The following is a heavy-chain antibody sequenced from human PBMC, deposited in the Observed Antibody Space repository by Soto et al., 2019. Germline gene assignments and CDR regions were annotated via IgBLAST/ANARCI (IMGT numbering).Heavy chain of an antibody. CDR3: ARDVGVYDSSGYYVRGDAFDI. V-gene: IGHV4-59*01. Sequence: SETLSLTCTVSGGSISSYYWSWIRQPPGKGLEWIGYIYYSGSTNYNPSLKGRVTISVDTSKNQFSLKLSSVTAADTAVYYCARDVGVYDSSGYYVRGDAFDIWGQGTMVTVSS. J-gene: IGHJ3*02. CDR2: IYYSGST. CDR1: GGSISSYY. D-gene: IGHD3-22*01.